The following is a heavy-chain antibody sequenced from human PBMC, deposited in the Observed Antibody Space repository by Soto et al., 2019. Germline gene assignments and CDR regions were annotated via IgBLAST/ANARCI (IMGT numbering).Heavy chain of an antibody. V-gene: IGHV3-33*01. D-gene: IGHD6-19*01. J-gene: IGHJ4*02. Sequence: GGSLRLSCAASGFTFSSYGMHWVRQAPGKGLEWVAVIWYDGSNKYYADSVKGRFTISRDNSKNTLYLQMNSLRAEDTAVYYCARDQQWLVRFYFDFWGQGTLVSVSS. CDR1: GFTFSSYG. CDR3: ARDQQWLVRFYFDF. CDR2: IWYDGSNK.